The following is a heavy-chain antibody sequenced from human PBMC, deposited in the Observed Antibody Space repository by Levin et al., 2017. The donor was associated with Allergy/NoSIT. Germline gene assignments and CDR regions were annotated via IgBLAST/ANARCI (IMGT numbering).Heavy chain of an antibody. CDR3: ARVGPVLVWVGELLGGVGPLDY. Sequence: SETLSLTCTVSGGSISSSSYYWGWIRQPPGKGLEWIGTIYYSGHTYYNPSLKSRVTMSVDTSKNQVSLRLSSVTAADTAVYYCARVGPVLVWVGELLGGVGPLDYWGQGTLVTVSS. V-gene: IGHV4-39*07. CDR2: IYYSGHT. J-gene: IGHJ4*02. CDR1: GGSISSSSYY. D-gene: IGHD3-10*01.